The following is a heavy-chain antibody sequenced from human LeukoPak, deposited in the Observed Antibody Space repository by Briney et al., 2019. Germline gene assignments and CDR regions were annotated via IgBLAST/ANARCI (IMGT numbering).Heavy chain of an antibody. J-gene: IGHJ5*02. CDR1: GFTFSSYA. CDR2: ISGSGGST. Sequence: GGSLRLSCAASGFTFSSYAMSWVRQAPGKGLEWVSAISGSGGSTYYADSVKGRFTISRDNSKNKLYLQMNSLRAEDTAVYYCPKDLDSLVPDAILIWFDPSGQRTLVTVSS. CDR3: PKDLDSLVPDAILIWFDP. V-gene: IGHV3-23*01. D-gene: IGHD2-2*01.